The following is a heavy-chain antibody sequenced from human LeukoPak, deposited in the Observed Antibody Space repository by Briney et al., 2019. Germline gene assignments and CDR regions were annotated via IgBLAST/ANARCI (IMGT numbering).Heavy chain of an antibody. D-gene: IGHD6-13*01. Sequence: GGSLRLSCAASGFTSSGYWMSWVRQAPGKGLEWVANINQDGNEKYYVDSVKGRFTISRDNAKNSLFLQMGSLRVEDTAVYYCARESTAGYNSSWYGFRNWGQGTLVSVSS. CDR2: INQDGNEK. CDR1: GFTSSGYW. J-gene: IGHJ1*01. CDR3: ARESTAGYNSSWYGFRN. V-gene: IGHV3-7*01.